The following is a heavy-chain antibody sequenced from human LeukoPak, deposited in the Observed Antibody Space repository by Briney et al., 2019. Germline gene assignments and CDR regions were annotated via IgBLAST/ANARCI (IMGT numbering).Heavy chain of an antibody. Sequence: SETLSLTCAVYGGSFSGYYWSWIRQPPGKGLEWIGEINHSGSTSYNPSLKSRVTISVDTSKNQFSLKLSSVTAADTAVYYCARGGGITIFGVVIPGMDVWGQGTTVTVSS. CDR2: INHSGST. CDR3: ARGGGITIFGVVIPGMDV. J-gene: IGHJ6*02. D-gene: IGHD3-3*01. V-gene: IGHV4-34*01. CDR1: GGSFSGYY.